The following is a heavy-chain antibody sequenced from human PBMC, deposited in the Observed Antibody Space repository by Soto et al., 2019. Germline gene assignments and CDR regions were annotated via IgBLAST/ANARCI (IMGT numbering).Heavy chain of an antibody. D-gene: IGHD2-8*01. CDR3: AGVRQPYGAYDY. CDR1: GFSFSTYG. Sequence: EVQLVESGGALVQPGESLRLSCAASGFSFSTYGMHWIRQAPGKGLEYVSAISANGGSTFYADSVKARFTISRDNSKNTLYLQMGSLKTEDMAVYYCAGVRQPYGAYDYGGRGTLVTVST. CDR2: ISANGGST. V-gene: IGHV3-64*07. J-gene: IGHJ4*02.